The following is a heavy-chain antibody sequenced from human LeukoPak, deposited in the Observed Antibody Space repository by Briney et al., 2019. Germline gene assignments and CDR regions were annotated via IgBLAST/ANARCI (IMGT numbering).Heavy chain of an antibody. D-gene: IGHD3-10*01. CDR1: GGSISSYY. J-gene: IGHJ6*03. CDR3: ARIYGSGRRSYYYYYMDV. CDR2: IYYSGST. Sequence: PSETLSLTCTVSGGSISSYYWSWIRQPPGKGLEWIGYIYYSGSTNYNPSLKSRVTISVDTSKNQFSLKLSSVTAADTAVYYCARIYGSGRRSYYYYYMDVWGKGTTVTVSS. V-gene: IGHV4-59*12.